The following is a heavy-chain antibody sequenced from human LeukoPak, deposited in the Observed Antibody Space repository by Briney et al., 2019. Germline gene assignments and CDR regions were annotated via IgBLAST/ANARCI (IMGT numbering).Heavy chain of an antibody. Sequence: ASVKVSCKASGYTFTSYGISWVRQAPGQGLEWMGWISPYNGNTNHAQKLQGRVNMTTDTSTSTAYMELRSLRSDDTAVYYCAREYYDILTDYLEPGDYYYYYQMDVWGRGTTVTVSS. J-gene: IGHJ6*03. CDR3: AREYYDILTDYLEPGDYYYYYQMDV. D-gene: IGHD3-9*01. CDR2: ISPYNGNT. V-gene: IGHV1-18*01. CDR1: GYTFTSYG.